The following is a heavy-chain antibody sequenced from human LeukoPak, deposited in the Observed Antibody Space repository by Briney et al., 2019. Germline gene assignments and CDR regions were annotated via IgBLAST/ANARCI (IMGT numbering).Heavy chain of an antibody. V-gene: IGHV1-69*04. CDR1: GGTFGNYA. CDR3: AREDQGDGPICGDFEF. D-gene: IGHD3-16*01. J-gene: IGHJ4*02. Sequence: SVKVSCKASGGTFGNYAVSWVRQAPGQGLEWMGRIIPNVDIRNYEQKFQGRVTITADESTSTVYLELTTLRSDDTAVYYCAREDQGDGPICGDFEFWGQGTLVTVSS. CDR2: IIPNVDIR.